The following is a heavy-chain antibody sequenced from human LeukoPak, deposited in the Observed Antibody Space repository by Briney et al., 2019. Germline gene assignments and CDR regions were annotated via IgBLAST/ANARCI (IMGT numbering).Heavy chain of an antibody. D-gene: IGHD3-10*01. J-gene: IGHJ4*02. V-gene: IGHV1-18*04. Sequence: ASVKVSCKASGYTFTSYGVSWLRQAPGQGLEWMGWISGYNGNTNYAQKFQGRVSMTTDTSTNTAYMELRSLRSDDTGIYFRTRDLNKITYDVHFFDSWGQGTLVTVSS. CDR1: GYTFTSYG. CDR3: TRDLNKITYDVHFFDS. CDR2: ISGYNGNT.